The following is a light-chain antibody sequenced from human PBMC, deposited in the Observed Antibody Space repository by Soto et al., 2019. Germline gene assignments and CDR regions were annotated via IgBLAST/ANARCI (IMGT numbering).Light chain of an antibody. J-gene: IGKJ1*01. CDR2: GAS. CDR1: QRGSSTY. CDR3: QEYATSRT. Sequence: FVLTQSPGTLSLSPGETATLSCRASQRGSSTYLAWYQQKLGQAPRLLIYGASLRATGIPDRFSGSGSGTDFTLTISRLEPEDFAVYYCQEYATSRTFGQGTKVEIK. V-gene: IGKV3-20*01.